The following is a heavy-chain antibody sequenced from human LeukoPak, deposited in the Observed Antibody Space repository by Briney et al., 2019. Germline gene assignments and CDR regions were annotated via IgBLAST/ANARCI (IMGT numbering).Heavy chain of an antibody. Sequence: TGGSLRLSCAASGFTFSSYWMSWVRQPPGKGLEWVANIKQDGSEKYCVDSVKGLFTISRDNAKNSLHLQMNSLRAEDTAVYYCARVARADYVWGSYRYGYYFDYWGQGTLVTVSS. V-gene: IGHV3-7*01. J-gene: IGHJ4*02. CDR3: ARVARADYVWGSYRYGYYFDY. D-gene: IGHD3-16*02. CDR1: GFTFSSYW. CDR2: IKQDGSEK.